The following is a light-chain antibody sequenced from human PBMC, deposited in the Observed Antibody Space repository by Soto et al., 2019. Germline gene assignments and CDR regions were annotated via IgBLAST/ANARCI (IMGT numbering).Light chain of an antibody. J-gene: IGKJ1*01. V-gene: IGKV1-5*03. CDR2: KAS. CDR3: QQYNNYSWT. CDR1: QSISSW. Sequence: DIQMTQSPSTLSASVGDRVTITCRASQSISSWLAWYQQKPGKAPKLLIYKASSLESGVPSRFSGSGSGTEFTLTIISLHPDDFATYYCQQYNNYSWTFGQGTKVEIK.